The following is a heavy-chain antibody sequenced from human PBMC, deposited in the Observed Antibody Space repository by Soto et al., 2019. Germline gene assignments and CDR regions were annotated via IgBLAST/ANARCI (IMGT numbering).Heavy chain of an antibody. CDR2: IYASGST. Sequence: LSETLSLTCSVSGGSISPNYWSWIRQPAGKGLEWIGRIYASGSTNYNPSLKSRVTMSVATSKNQFSLKLTSVTAADTATYYCARGGMVIIPTATAFDYWGQGTLVTVSS. CDR3: ARGGMVIIPTATAFDY. D-gene: IGHD1-1*01. J-gene: IGHJ4*02. CDR1: GGSISPNY. V-gene: IGHV4-4*07.